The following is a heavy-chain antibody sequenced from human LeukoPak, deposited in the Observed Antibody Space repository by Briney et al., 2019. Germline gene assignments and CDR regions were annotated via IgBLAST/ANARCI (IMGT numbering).Heavy chain of an antibody. V-gene: IGHV3-21*01. CDR2: ISSSSSYI. Sequence: PGGSLRLSCAASGFTFRSYNMNWVRQAQGKRPEWVSSISSSSSYIYYADSVKGRFTISRDNAKNSLYLQMNSLRAEDTALYYCARGASRADYWGQGTLVTVSS. CDR1: GFTFRSYN. J-gene: IGHJ4*02. CDR3: ARGASRADY.